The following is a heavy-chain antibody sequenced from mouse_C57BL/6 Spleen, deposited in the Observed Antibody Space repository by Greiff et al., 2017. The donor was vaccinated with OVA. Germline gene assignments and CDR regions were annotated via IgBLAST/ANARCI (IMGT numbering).Heavy chain of an antibody. CDR1: GYTFTSYW. CDR2: IDPSDSYT. J-gene: IGHJ3*01. V-gene: IGHV1-69*01. D-gene: IGHD4-1*01. CDR3: ARGTGTAY. Sequence: VQLQQSGAELVMPGASVKLSCKASGYTFTSYWMHWVKQRPGQGLEWIGEIDPSDSYTNYNQKFKGKSTLTVDKSSSTAYMQLSSLTSEDSAVYYCARGTGTAYWGQGTLVTVSA.